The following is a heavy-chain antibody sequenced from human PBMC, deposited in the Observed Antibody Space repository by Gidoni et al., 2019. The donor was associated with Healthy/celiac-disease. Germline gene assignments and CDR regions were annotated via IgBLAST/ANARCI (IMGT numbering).Heavy chain of an antibody. D-gene: IGHD2-2*01. J-gene: IGHJ3*02. CDR2: INHSGST. CDR3: ARAVIVVIPAAMGDAFDI. Sequence: QVQLQQWGAGLLKPSETLSLTCAVYGGSFSGYYWSWIRQPPGKGLEWIGEINHSGSTNYNPSLKSRVTISVDTSKNQFSLKLSSVTAADTAVYYCARAVIVVIPAAMGDAFDIWGQGTMVTVSS. V-gene: IGHV4-34*01. CDR1: GGSFSGYY.